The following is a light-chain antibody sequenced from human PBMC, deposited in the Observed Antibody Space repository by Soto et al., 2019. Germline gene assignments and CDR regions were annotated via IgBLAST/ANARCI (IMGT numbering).Light chain of an antibody. CDR1: QSISSTY. V-gene: IGKV3-20*01. CDR2: AAS. J-gene: IGKJ1*01. CDR3: QQYFASSWT. Sequence: EIVLTQSPGTLSLSPGERATLSCRASQSISSTYLAWYRQKSGQAPRLLISAASSRATGIPDRFSGSGSGTDFTLTISRLEPEDFAVYYCQQYFASSWTFGQGTRVEIK.